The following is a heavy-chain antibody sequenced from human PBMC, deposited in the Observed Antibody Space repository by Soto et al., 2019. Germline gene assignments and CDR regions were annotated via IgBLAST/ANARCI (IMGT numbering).Heavy chain of an antibody. CDR2: IWHDGNNK. CDR3: PSNLVGPSDSNGLAI. CDR1: GGTFSNYG. J-gene: IGHJ6*02. Sequence: GWYLILSCAASGGTFSNYGMHWGRQAPGKGLEWVAIIWHDGNNKYYADSVRGRFIISRDNSKNRLYLQMNSLRAEDTAVDDCPSNLVGPSDSNGLAIRGQGTTVTVSS. D-gene: IGHD2-15*01. V-gene: IGHV3-33*01.